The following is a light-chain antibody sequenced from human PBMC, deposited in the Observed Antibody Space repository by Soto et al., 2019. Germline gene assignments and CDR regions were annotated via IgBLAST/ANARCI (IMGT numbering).Light chain of an antibody. CDR2: GAS. V-gene: IGKV3-20*01. Sequence: EIVLTQSPGTLSLSPGERATLSCRASQSVSSIYLAWYQPQPGQAPRLLIYGASSRATGIPDRFSGSGSGTDFTLTISRMEPEDFAVYYCYQSGSSPPTFGQGTKVEIK. CDR3: YQSGSSPPT. J-gene: IGKJ1*01. CDR1: QSVSSIY.